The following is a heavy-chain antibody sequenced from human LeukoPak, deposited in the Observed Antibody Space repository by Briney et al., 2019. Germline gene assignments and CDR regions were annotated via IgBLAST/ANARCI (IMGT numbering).Heavy chain of an antibody. CDR1: GFTFSSYS. J-gene: IGHJ3*02. Sequence: GGSLRLSCAASGFTFSSYSMNWVRQAPGKGLEWVSSISSSSSYIYYADSVKGRFTISRDNAKNSLYLQMNSLRAEDTAVYYCARVGLYSSGWYGAFDIWGQGTVVTVSS. CDR2: ISSSSSYI. D-gene: IGHD6-19*01. CDR3: ARVGLYSSGWYGAFDI. V-gene: IGHV3-21*01.